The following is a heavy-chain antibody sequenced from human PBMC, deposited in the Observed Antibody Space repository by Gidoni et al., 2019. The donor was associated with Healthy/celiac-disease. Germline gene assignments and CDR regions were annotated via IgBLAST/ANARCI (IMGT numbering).Heavy chain of an antibody. J-gene: IGHJ4*02. V-gene: IGHV3-23*01. CDR3: AIETSGGNDY. CDR2: ISGSGGST. D-gene: IGHD2-15*01. CDR1: GFTISSYA. Sequence: EVQLWEAAGGSVQPGGSLRLSCAASGFTISSYAMGWVRQAPGTGLGWVSAISGSGGSTYYAGSVKGRFTISRDHSKNTLYLQVNSLRAEDTAVYYCAIETSGGNDYWGQGTLVTVSS.